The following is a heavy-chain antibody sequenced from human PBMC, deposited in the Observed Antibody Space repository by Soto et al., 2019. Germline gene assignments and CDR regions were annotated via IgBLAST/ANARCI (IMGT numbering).Heavy chain of an antibody. Sequence: GGCLRLSCAAGGFRFRNYWMSWVRQAPGKGLEWLANIKADGSEKYYVDSVKGRFSISRDNAKNSLNLQMNSLRAEDTAVFYCVSDSGWYHLDYWGQRTLVTVSS. D-gene: IGHD6-13*01. CDR3: VSDSGWYHLDY. J-gene: IGHJ4*02. CDR1: GFRFRNYW. V-gene: IGHV3-7*03. CDR2: IKADGSEK.